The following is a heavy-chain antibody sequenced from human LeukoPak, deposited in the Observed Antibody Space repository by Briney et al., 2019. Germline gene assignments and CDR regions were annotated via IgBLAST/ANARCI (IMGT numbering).Heavy chain of an antibody. Sequence: ASVKVSCKASGYTFTNYGISWVRQAPGQGLEWMGWISAYNGNRNYAQKIQGRVTMTTDTSTNTAYMELRSLTSDDTAVYYCARCGEGEIVVIPAAQDYWGQGTMVTVSS. V-gene: IGHV1-18*01. CDR3: ARCGEGEIVVIPAAQDY. J-gene: IGHJ4*02. CDR1: GYTFTNYG. D-gene: IGHD2-2*01. CDR2: ISAYNGNR.